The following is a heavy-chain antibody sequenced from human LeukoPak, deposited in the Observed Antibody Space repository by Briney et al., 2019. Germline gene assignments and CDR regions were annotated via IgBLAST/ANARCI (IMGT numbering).Heavy chain of an antibody. CDR1: GFTFTTYS. CDR2: ISGSGDYT. J-gene: IGHJ4*02. CDR3: ARVVSGYSYGFFDY. Sequence: GGSLRLSCAASGFTFTTYSINWVRQAPGKGLQWVSSISGSGDYTSYAHSVKGRFTISRDNAKNSLYLQMNTLRSEDTAVYCCARVVSGYSYGFFDYWGQGTPVTVSS. V-gene: IGHV3-21*01. D-gene: IGHD5-18*01.